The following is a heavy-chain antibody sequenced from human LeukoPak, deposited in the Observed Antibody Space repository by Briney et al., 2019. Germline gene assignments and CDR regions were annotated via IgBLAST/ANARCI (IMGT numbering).Heavy chain of an antibody. CDR1: GFTFDDYG. D-gene: IGHD2-2*02. CDR2: ISSSSSTI. V-gene: IGHV3-48*01. CDR3: ARDRDIVVVPAAIPYYFDY. J-gene: IGHJ4*02. Sequence: PGGSLRLSCAASGFTFDDYGMSWVRQAPGKGLEWVSYISSSSSTIYYADSVKGRFTISRDNAKNSLYLQMNSLRAEDTAVYYCARDRDIVVVPAAIPYYFDYWGQGTLVTVSS.